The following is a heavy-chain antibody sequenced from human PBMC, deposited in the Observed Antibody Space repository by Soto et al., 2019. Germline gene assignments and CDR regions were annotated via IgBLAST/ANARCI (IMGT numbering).Heavy chain of an antibody. D-gene: IGHD2-2*01. CDR2: ISTSGRT. J-gene: IGHJ3*02. CDR1: Y. Sequence: YWTWIRQSAGKGLEWIGRISTSGRTTYNPSLKSRVTMSIDTSRNQFSLTLISVTAADTALYYCARLHLPALQGAFDIWGQGTMVTVSS. V-gene: IGHV4-4*07. CDR3: ARLHLPALQGAFDI.